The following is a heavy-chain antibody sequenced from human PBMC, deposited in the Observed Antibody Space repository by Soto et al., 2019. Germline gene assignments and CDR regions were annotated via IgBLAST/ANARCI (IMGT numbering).Heavy chain of an antibody. CDR1: GSDITTYY. CDR2: IYDTGST. Sequence: SETLSLTCTVSGSDITTYYWSWLRQSPGKGLEWIGHIYDTGSTTYNPSLKSRVTISVDTSKNQFSLKLSSVTAADTAVYYCARRLDPWGQGTLVTVSS. V-gene: IGHV4-59*12. J-gene: IGHJ5*02. CDR3: ARRLDP.